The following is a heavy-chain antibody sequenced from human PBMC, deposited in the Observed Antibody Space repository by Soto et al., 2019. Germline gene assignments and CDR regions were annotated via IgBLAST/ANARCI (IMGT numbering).Heavy chain of an antibody. V-gene: IGHV3-33*01. Sequence: QVQLVESGGGVVQPGTSLRLSCVASGFTFSNYGIHWVRQAPGRGLEWVAVIWHDGSQKYLTDSVRGRFTISGDNSKNTVYLHMYSLRVEDTAVYYCEGRDDPFHVWGRGTMVTVSS. CDR1: GFTFSNYG. CDR3: EGRDDPFHV. CDR2: IWHDGSQK. J-gene: IGHJ3*01.